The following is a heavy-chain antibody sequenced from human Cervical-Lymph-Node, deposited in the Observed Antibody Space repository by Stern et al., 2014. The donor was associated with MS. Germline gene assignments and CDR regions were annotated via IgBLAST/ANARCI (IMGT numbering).Heavy chain of an antibody. CDR2: MYADSVCT. CDR1: GYTFTGYY. Sequence: QVQLGQSGAEVKKPGASVKVSCKASGYTFTGYYLHWVRQAPGQGLEWMGRMYADSVCTDYAREFQGRVTMLRDTSISTAYMELSRLRSDDTAVYYCARDRVSGVSYFDDWGQGTLVTVSS. CDR3: ARDRVSGVSYFDD. J-gene: IGHJ4*02. D-gene: IGHD5/OR15-5a*01. V-gene: IGHV1-2*06.